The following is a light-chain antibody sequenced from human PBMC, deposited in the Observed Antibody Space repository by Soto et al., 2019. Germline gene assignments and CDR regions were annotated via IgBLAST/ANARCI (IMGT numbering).Light chain of an antibody. V-gene: IGLV2-8*01. CDR1: KNDIGVYDF. Sequence: QSALTQPPSASGAPGQSVTISCTGTKNDIGVYDFVSWYQHHPGKAPRLIIYEVVQRPSGVPDRFSGSKSGNTASLTVSGVQAADEADYFCKSYALSNTDVFGSGTKLTVL. CDR3: KSYALSNTDV. CDR2: EVV. J-gene: IGLJ1*01.